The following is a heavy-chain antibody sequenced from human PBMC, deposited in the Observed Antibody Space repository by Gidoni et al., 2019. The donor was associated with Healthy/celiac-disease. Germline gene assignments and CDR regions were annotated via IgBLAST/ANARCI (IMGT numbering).Heavy chain of an antibody. CDR2: IYYSGNT. D-gene: IGHD6-19*01. CDR1: GGSISSYY. Sequence: QLQLQESGPGLVQPSETLSLTCTVSGGSISSYYCGWIRPPPGKGLEWIGYIYYSGNTNYNPSLKSRVTISVDMSKNQCSLKLSSVTAADTAVYYCATTAIAVAGAFDYWGQGTLVTVSS. CDR3: ATTAIAVAGAFDY. V-gene: IGHV4-59*08. J-gene: IGHJ4*02.